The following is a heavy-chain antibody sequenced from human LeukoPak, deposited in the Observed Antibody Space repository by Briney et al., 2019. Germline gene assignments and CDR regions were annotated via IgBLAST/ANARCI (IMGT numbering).Heavy chain of an antibody. Sequence: GGSLRLSCAASGFTFSSYAMNWVRQAPGKGLEWVSAISGGGGTTYYADSVKGRFTISRDNSKNTLFLRMNSLRAEDTAVYYCAKDSGPYTSGYYGHWGQGTLVTVSS. D-gene: IGHD3-22*01. CDR1: GFTFSSYA. J-gene: IGHJ4*02. V-gene: IGHV3-23*01. CDR2: ISGGGGTT. CDR3: AKDSGPYTSGYYGH.